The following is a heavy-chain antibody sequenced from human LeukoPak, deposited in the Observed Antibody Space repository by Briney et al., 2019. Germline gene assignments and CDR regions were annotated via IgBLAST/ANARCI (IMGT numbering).Heavy chain of an antibody. J-gene: IGHJ5*02. Sequence: PSETLSLTCTVSGGSISSGSYYWSWIRQPAGKGLEWIGRIYTSGSTNYNPSLKSRVTISVDTSKNQFSLKLSSVTAADTAVYYCARTIVVVPAAQNWFDPWGQGTLVTVSS. CDR2: IYTSGST. D-gene: IGHD2-2*01. V-gene: IGHV4-61*02. CDR3: ARTIVVVPAAQNWFDP. CDR1: GGSISSGSYY.